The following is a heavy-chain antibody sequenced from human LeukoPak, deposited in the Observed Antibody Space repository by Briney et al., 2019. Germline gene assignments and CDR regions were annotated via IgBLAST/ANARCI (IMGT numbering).Heavy chain of an antibody. Sequence: GGSLRLSCAASGFTVSSNYMSWVRQAPGKGLEWVSVIYSGGSTYYADSVKGRFTISRDNSKNTLYLQMNSLRAEDTAVYYCARVDLYSLGSGSYYRGVRGLNSPATTYDAFDIWGQGTMVTVSS. CDR2: IYSGGST. CDR3: ARVDLYSLGSGSYYRGVRGLNSPATTYDAFDI. CDR1: GFTVSSNY. J-gene: IGHJ3*02. V-gene: IGHV3-53*01. D-gene: IGHD3-10*01.